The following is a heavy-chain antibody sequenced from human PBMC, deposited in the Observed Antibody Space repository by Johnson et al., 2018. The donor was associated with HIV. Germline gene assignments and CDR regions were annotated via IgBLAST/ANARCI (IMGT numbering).Heavy chain of an antibody. CDR3: ARERGYSSVLWKLSEAAFDI. Sequence: VQLVESGGGLVQPGGSLRLSCAASGFTFNSYWMSWVRQAPGEGLEWVANINQDGTEKYYADSMRGRFTISRDNTKNSLYLEMNSLRAEDTAVYYCARERGYSSVLWKLSEAAFDIWGQGTIVTVSS. CDR1: GFTFNSYW. V-gene: IGHV3-7*01. D-gene: IGHD6-19*01. CDR2: INQDGTEK. J-gene: IGHJ3*02.